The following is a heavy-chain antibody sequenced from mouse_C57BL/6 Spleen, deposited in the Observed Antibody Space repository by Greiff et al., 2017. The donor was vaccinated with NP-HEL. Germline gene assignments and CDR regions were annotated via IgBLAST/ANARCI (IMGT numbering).Heavy chain of an antibody. CDR2: INPSTGGT. D-gene: IGHD1-1*01. Sequence: VQLQHSGPELVKPGASVKISCKASGYSFTGYYMNWVKQSPEKSLEWIGEINPSTGGTTYNQKFKAKATLTVDKSSSTAYMQLKSLTSEDSAVYYCARNYGSSYFDYWGQGTTLTVSS. CDR1: GYSFTGYY. CDR3: ARNYGSSYFDY. V-gene: IGHV1-42*01. J-gene: IGHJ2*01.